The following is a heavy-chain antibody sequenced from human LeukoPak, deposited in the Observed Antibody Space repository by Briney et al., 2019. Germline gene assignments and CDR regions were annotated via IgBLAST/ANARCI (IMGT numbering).Heavy chain of an antibody. Sequence: GGSLRLSCAASGFTFSSYGMHWVRQAPGKGLEWVAFIRYDGSNKYYADSVKGRFTLSRDNSKNTLYLQMNSLRAEDTAVYYCARRSSINRGIDYWGQGTLVTVSS. CDR3: ARRSSINRGIDY. J-gene: IGHJ4*02. CDR1: GFTFSSYG. V-gene: IGHV3-30*02. CDR2: IRYDGSNK. D-gene: IGHD7-27*01.